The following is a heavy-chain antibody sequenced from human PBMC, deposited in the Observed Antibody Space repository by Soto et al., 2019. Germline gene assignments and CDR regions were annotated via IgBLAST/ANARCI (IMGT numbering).Heavy chain of an antibody. CDR2: IYHSGTT. D-gene: IGHD3-3*01. Sequence: SETLSLTCSVSGGSISTDGYYWSWIRQLPGKGLEWIGYIYHSGTTYHNPSLKSRLSMSVDTSKNQFSLQMNSLSDEDTAVYYCARGGWNYDCIDVWGQGTTVTVSS. V-gene: IGHV4-31*03. CDR3: ARGGWNYDCIDV. J-gene: IGHJ6*02. CDR1: GGSISTDGYY.